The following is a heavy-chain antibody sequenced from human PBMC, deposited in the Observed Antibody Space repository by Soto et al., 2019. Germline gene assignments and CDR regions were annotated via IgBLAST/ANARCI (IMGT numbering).Heavy chain of an antibody. CDR2: INPNSGGT. CDR3: AREEATAGNDCFDY. D-gene: IGHD6-13*01. Sequence: ASVKVSCKASTGNYLHRVRQAPGQGLEWMGWINPNSGGTHYAEQFQGRVTMTWDTSISTVYMELNSLTSDDTAVYYCAREEATAGNDCFDYWG. V-gene: IGHV1-2*02. CDR1: TGNY. J-gene: IGHJ4*01.